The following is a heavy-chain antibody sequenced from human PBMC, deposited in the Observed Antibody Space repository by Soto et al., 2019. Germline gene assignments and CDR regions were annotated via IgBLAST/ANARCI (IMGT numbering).Heavy chain of an antibody. D-gene: IGHD5-18*01. CDR3: ARDPGSSYGPPDY. J-gene: IGHJ4*02. V-gene: IGHV3-48*02. CDR2: ISSSSSTI. Sequence: PAGSLRHSCAASGFTFSIYRMNWVRQAPGKGLEWVSYISSSSSTIYYADSVKGRFTISRDNSKNSLYLQMNSLRYEDTAVYYCARDPGSSYGPPDYWGQGTLVTVSS. CDR1: GFTFSIYR.